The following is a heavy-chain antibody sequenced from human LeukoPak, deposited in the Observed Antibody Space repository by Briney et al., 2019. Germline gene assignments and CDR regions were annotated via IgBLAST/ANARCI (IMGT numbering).Heavy chain of an antibody. J-gene: IGHJ3*02. Sequence: GGSLRLSCVTSGLTFSKFWMSWARQAPGKGLEWVANINEDGGEKHYVDSVRDRFTISRDNTKNSLYLQMSSLRVEDTAVYYCAKSMVRGVNDAFDIWGQGTMVTVSS. CDR3: AKSMVRGVNDAFDI. CDR1: GLTFSKFW. V-gene: IGHV3-7*01. D-gene: IGHD3-10*01. CDR2: INEDGGEK.